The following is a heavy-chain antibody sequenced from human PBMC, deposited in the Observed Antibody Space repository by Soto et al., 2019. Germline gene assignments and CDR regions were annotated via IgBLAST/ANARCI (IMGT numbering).Heavy chain of an antibody. CDR2: IYSGGST. CDR1: GFTVSNNY. J-gene: IGHJ4*02. CDR3: AASSHKGY. V-gene: IGHV3-66*01. Sequence: EEQLVESGGDLVQPGGSLRLSCAASGFTVSNNYMSWVRQAPGKGLECVSLIYSGGSTYYADSVKGRFTISRDSSKNTLYLQMNILRAEDTAMYYCAASSHKGYLGQGTLVPGSS.